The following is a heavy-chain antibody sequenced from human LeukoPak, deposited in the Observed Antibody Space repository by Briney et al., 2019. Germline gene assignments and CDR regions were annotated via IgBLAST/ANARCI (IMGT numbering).Heavy chain of an antibody. V-gene: IGHV4-34*01. CDR2: INHSGST. D-gene: IGHD6-13*01. J-gene: IGHJ5*02. CDR1: GGSFSGYY. CDR3: ARERRGSSWYNWFDP. Sequence: PSETLSLTCAVYGGSFSGYYWSWIRQPPGKGLEWIGAINHSGSTNYNPSLKSRVTISVDTSKNQFSLKLSSVTAADTAVYYCARERRGSSWYNWFDPWGQGTLVTVSS.